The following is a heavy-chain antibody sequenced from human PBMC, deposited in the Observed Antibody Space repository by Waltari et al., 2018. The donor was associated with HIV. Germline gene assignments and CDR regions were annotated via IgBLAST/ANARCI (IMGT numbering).Heavy chain of an antibody. V-gene: IGHV3-30*04. D-gene: IGHD6-6*01. CDR3: ARYEYSSSSRAFDI. J-gene: IGHJ3*02. Sequence: QVQLVESGGGVVQPGRSLRLSCAASGFTFSSSAMHWVRQAPGKGLEVVAVISYDGSNKYYADSVKGRFTISRDNSKNTLYLQMNSLRAEDTAVYYCARYEYSSSSRAFDIWGQGTMVTVSS. CDR2: ISYDGSNK. CDR1: GFTFSSSA.